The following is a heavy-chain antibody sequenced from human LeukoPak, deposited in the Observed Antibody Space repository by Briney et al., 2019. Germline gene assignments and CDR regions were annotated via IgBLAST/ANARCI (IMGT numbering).Heavy chain of an antibody. Sequence: PGGSLRLSCAASGFTFSSYNMHWVRQAPGKGLEWVSYISSSSNSIYYADSVKGRFTISRDNAKNSLYLQMNSQRAEDTAVFYCAREGEQWLTIDYWGQGTLVTVSS. V-gene: IGHV3-48*01. D-gene: IGHD6-19*01. J-gene: IGHJ4*02. CDR3: AREGEQWLTIDY. CDR2: ISSSSNSI. CDR1: GFTFSSYN.